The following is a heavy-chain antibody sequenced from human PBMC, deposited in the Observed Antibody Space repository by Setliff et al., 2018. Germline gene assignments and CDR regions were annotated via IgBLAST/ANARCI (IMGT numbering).Heavy chain of an antibody. V-gene: IGHV1-2*02. CDR1: GYTFTGYY. CDR2: INPNTGGT. Sequence: ASVKVSCKASGYTFTGYYFHWVRQAPGQGLEWMGWINPNTGGTNYAQKFQGRVTLTTDTSTGTAYMELRSLTFDDTAVYYCARDWFCSGGDCSDVFDFWGQGTMGTVSS. D-gene: IGHD2-21*02. J-gene: IGHJ3*01. CDR3: ARDWFCSGGDCSDVFDF.